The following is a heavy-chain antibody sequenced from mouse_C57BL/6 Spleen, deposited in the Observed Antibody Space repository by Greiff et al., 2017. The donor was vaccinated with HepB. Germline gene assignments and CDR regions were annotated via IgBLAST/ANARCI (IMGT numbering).Heavy chain of an antibody. CDR1: GYTFTSYW. V-gene: IGHV1-61*01. D-gene: IGHD2-3*01. Sequence: QVQLQQPGAELVRPGSSVKLSCKASGYTFTSYWMDWVKQRPGQGLEWIGNIYPSDSETHYNQKFKDKATLTVDKSSSTAYMQLSSLTSADSAVYYCARWDDGSLNWGQGTLVTVSA. J-gene: IGHJ3*01. CDR3: ARWDDGSLN. CDR2: IYPSDSET.